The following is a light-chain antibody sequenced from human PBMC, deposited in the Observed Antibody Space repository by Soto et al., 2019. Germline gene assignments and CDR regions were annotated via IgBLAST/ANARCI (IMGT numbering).Light chain of an antibody. CDR1: QNIHTN. Sequence: EILMTQSPATLSVSPGERATLSCRAGQNIHTNLAWYQQKPGKAPRLLFYGASTGDTGLPARFSGSGSGTEFTLTINSLQAEDCAVYYCQQYDNWPRTFGQGTRLEIK. V-gene: IGKV3-15*01. CDR2: GAS. J-gene: IGKJ5*01. CDR3: QQYDNWPRT.